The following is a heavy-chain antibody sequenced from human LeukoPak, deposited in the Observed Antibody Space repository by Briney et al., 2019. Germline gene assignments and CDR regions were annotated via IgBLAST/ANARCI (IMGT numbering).Heavy chain of an antibody. V-gene: IGHV3-23*01. Sequence: GGSLRLSCAASGFTFSSYAMSWVRQAPGKGLEWVSAISGSGGSTYYTDSVKGRFTISRDNSKNTLYLQMNSLRAEDTAVYYCAKGAYDYIEMGYFDYWGQGTLVTVSS. CDR3: AKGAYDYIEMGYFDY. CDR2: ISGSGGST. CDR1: GFTFSSYA. J-gene: IGHJ4*02. D-gene: IGHD5-12*01.